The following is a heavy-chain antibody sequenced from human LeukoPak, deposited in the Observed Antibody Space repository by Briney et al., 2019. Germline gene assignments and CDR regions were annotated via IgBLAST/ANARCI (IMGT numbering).Heavy chain of an antibody. V-gene: IGHV4-34*01. D-gene: IGHD2-8*01. Sequence: PSETLSLTCAVYGGSLNGHYWSWIRQPPEMGLEWIGEGSDSGGTKFNPSLKSRVTISADTSKNQFSLKLSSVTAADTAVYYCAKNGQSGFSFDPWGQGTLVTVSS. J-gene: IGHJ5*02. CDR2: GSDSGGT. CDR1: GGSLNGHY. CDR3: AKNGQSGFSFDP.